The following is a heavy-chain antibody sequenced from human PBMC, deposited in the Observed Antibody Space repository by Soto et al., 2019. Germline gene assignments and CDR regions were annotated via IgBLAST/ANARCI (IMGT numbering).Heavy chain of an antibody. CDR1: GGTFSSYT. CDR3: AREGGDYGDDWLVGWFDP. Sequence: QVQLVQSGAEVKKPGSSVKVSCKASGGTFSSYTISWVRQAPGQGLEWMGRIIPILGIANYAQKFQGRVTITADKSTSTAYMELSSLRSEDTAVYYCAREGGDYGDDWLVGWFDPWGQGTLVTVSS. D-gene: IGHD4-17*01. V-gene: IGHV1-69*08. J-gene: IGHJ5*02. CDR2: IIPILGIA.